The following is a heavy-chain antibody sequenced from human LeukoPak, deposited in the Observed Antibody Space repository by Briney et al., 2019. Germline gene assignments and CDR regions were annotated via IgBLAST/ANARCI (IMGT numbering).Heavy chain of an antibody. CDR3: ARVSPVSFDY. J-gene: IGHJ4*02. CDR2: IYYSGST. CDR1: GGSISSYY. V-gene: IGHV4-59*01. Sequence: SETLSLTCTVSGGSISSYYWSWIRQPPGKGLEWIGYIYYSGSTNYNPSLKSQVTISVDTSKNQFSLKLSSVTAADTAVYYCARVSPVSFDYWGQGTLVTVSS.